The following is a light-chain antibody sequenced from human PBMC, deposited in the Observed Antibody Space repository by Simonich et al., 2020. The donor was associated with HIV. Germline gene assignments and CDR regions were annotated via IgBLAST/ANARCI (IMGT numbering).Light chain of an antibody. CDR2: DAS. Sequence: EIVLTQSPATLSLSPGERAPLSCRASPSVSSSLAWYQQKPGQAPRRLIFDASNRATGIPARFSGSGSGTDFTLTISSLEPEDFAVYYCQQRFNWPPYTFGQGTKLEI. CDR1: PSVSSS. V-gene: IGKV3-11*01. CDR3: QQRFNWPPYT. J-gene: IGKJ2*01.